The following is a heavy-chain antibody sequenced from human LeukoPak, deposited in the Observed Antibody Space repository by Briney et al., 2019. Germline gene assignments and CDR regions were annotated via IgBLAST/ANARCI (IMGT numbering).Heavy chain of an antibody. Sequence: SETLSLTCADYGGSFSGYYWTWIRQPPGMGLEWIGEIHPSGSTHYDPSLESRFIISLDTSKNHLSLRLSSVTAADTALYYCSRGLDSSKSGLDWGQGTLVTVSS. CDR2: IHPSGST. CDR3: SRGLDSSKSGLD. D-gene: IGHD3/OR15-3a*01. V-gene: IGHV4-34*01. J-gene: IGHJ4*02. CDR1: GGSFSGYY.